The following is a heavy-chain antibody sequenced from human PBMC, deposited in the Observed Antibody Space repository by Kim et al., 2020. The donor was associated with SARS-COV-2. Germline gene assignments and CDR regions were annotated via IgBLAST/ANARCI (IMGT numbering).Heavy chain of an antibody. CDR2: INEDGSHK. CDR3: TTGGRGDY. D-gene: IGHD3-10*01. CDR1: GFTFSNYW. J-gene: IGHJ4*02. Sequence: GGSLRLSCAASGFTFSNYWMSWVRQAPGKGLEWVANINEDGSHKYYVDSVKGRFTISRDNTKNSLYLQMSSLTAEDTAVYYCTTGGRGDYWGQGTLVTVSS. V-gene: IGHV3-7*01.